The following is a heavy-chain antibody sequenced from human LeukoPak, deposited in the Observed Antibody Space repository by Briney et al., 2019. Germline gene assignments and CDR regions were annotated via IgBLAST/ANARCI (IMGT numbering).Heavy chain of an antibody. Sequence: PSETLSLTCTVSGGSISSSSYYWGWIRQPPGKGLEWIGYIYYSGSTNYNPSLKSRVTISVDTSKNQFSLKLRSVTAADTAVYYCARRYSADYFDYWGQGTLVTVSS. CDR1: GGSISSSSYY. V-gene: IGHV4-61*05. J-gene: IGHJ4*02. CDR2: IYYSGST. D-gene: IGHD5-12*01. CDR3: ARRYSADYFDY.